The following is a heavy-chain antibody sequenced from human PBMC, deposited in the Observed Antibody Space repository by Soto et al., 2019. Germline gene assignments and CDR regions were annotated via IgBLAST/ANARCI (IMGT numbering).Heavy chain of an antibody. D-gene: IGHD5-18*01. CDR3: ARLIYREWANVDTAMVTGFDY. Sequence: ASVKVSCKASGYTFTSYDINWVRQATGQGLEWMGWMNPNSGNTGYAQKFQGRVTMTRNTSISTAYMELSSLRSEDTAMYYCARLIYREWANVDTAMVTGFDYWGQGTLVTVSS. V-gene: IGHV1-8*01. CDR1: GYTFTSYD. CDR2: MNPNSGNT. J-gene: IGHJ4*02.